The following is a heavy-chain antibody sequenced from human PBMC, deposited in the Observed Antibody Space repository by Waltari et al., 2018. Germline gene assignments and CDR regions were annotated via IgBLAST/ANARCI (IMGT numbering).Heavy chain of an antibody. J-gene: IGHJ6*02. Sequence: QVQLVQSGAEVKKPGSSVKVSCKASGGTFSSYAIRWVRQAPGQGLGWMGGIIPIFGTANYAQKFQGRVTITADESTSTAYMELSSLRSEDTAVYYCARVFPSVGTYYDFWSGSHYYYGMDVWGQGTTVTVSS. CDR3: ARVFPSVGTYYDFWSGSHYYYGMDV. D-gene: IGHD3-3*01. CDR1: GGTFSSYA. V-gene: IGHV1-69*01. CDR2: IIPIFGTA.